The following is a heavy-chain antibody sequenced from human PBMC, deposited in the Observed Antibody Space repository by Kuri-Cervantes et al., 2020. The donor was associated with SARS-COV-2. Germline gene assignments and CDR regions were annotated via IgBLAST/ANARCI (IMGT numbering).Heavy chain of an antibody. J-gene: IGHJ4*02. CDR2: IYYSGST. D-gene: IGHD2-2*01. Sequence: SETLSLTCTVSGGSISSSSYYWGWIRQPPGKGLEWIGRIYYSGSTYNNPSLKSRVTISVETSKNQFSLKLSSVTAADTAVYCCASAAGFYQLLSDWGQGTMVTVSS. V-gene: IGHV4-39*01. CDR3: ASAAGFYQLLSD. CDR1: GGSISSSSYY.